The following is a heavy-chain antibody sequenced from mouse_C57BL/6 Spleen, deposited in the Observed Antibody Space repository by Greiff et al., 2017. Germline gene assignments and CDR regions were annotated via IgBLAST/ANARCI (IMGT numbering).Heavy chain of an antibody. CDR1: GFTFSSYG. V-gene: IGHV5-6*02. Sequence: DVKLQESGGDLVKPGGSPKLSCAASGFTFSSYGMSWVRQTPDKRLEWVATISSGGSYTYYPDSVKGRFTISRDNAKNTLYLQMSSLKSEDTAMYYCARRDDGYYHYFDYWGQGTTLTVSS. D-gene: IGHD2-3*01. CDR3: ARRDDGYYHYFDY. J-gene: IGHJ2*01. CDR2: ISSGGSYT.